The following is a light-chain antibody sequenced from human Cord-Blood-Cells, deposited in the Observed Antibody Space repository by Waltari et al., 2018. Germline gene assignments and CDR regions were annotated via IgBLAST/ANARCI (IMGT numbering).Light chain of an antibody. Sequence: DIQMTQSPSSLSASVGDRVTITCRASQSISSYLNWYQQKPGKAPKHLIYAASSLQSGVLSRFSGSGSWTDFTLTISSLQPEDFATYYCQQSYSTPTFGQGTKVEIK. CDR2: AAS. V-gene: IGKV1-39*01. CDR3: QQSYSTPT. CDR1: QSISSY. J-gene: IGKJ1*01.